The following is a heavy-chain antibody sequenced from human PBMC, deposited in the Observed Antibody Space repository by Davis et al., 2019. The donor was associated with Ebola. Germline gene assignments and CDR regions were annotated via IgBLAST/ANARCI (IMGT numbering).Heavy chain of an antibody. CDR1: GFTFSSYG. Sequence: GGSLRLSCAASGFTFSSYGMHWVRQAPGKGLEWVANIKQDGSEKYYVDSVKGRFTISRDNAKNTLYLQMNSLRAEDTAVYYCAREEGYYDFWSGYYNGIRDYYYGMDVWGQGTTVTVSS. CDR2: IKQDGSEK. CDR3: AREEGYYDFWSGYYNGIRDYYYGMDV. D-gene: IGHD3-3*01. V-gene: IGHV3-7*01. J-gene: IGHJ6*02.